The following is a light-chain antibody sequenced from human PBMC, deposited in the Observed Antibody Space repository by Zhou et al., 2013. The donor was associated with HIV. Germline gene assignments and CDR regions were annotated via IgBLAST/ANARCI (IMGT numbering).Light chain of an antibody. V-gene: IGKV1-39*01. CDR1: NLNTA. CDR3: QQSYSMPRS. Sequence: IQMTHVSIVVLCSYRGHSHSHLSGESNLNTALAWYQQKPGTAPKLLIYAASSLHSGVPSRFSGGGSGTDFTLTIVSLQPEDFATYYCQQSYSMPRSFGQGTKLEMK. CDR2: AAS. J-gene: IGKJ2*03.